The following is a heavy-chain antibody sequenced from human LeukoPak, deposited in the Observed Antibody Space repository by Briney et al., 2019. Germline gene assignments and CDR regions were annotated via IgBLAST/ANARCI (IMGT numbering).Heavy chain of an antibody. CDR1: GFTFSSYW. CDR2: INSDGSST. D-gene: IGHD3-22*01. V-gene: IGHV3-74*01. CDR3: ATDSSGYYYDY. J-gene: IGHJ4*02. Sequence: GRSRTLSCAVSGFTFSSYWMRWVRPPPGKGLVWVSRINSDGSSTIYADSVKGRFTISTDNSTKTLYLQTNSLRAEDTAVYYCATDSSGYYYDYWGQVTLVTVSS.